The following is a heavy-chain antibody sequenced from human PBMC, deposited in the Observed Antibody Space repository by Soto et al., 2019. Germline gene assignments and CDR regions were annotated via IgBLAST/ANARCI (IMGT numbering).Heavy chain of an antibody. V-gene: IGHV1-69*01. CDR2: IIPIFGTA. J-gene: IGHJ4*02. Sequence: SVNVSWKAAGYTFTGYYMHWVRQAPGQGLEWMGGIIPIFGTANYTQKFQGRVTITADESTSTAYMELSSLRSEDTAVYYCARESRYCSGGSCYFLTGIAYWGQGTLVPVSS. D-gene: IGHD2-15*01. CDR1: GYTFTGYY. CDR3: ARESRYCSGGSCYFLTGIAY.